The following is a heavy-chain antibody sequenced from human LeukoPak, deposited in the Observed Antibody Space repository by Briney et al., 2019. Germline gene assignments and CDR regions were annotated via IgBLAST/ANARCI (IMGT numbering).Heavy chain of an antibody. CDR1: GGSISGSSYY. V-gene: IGHV3-66*01. J-gene: IGHJ4*02. CDR3: ASGYSYGSFDY. D-gene: IGHD5-18*01. CDR2: IYSGGTT. Sequence: ETLSLTCTVSGGSISGSSYYWGWIRQAPGKGLEWISVIYSGGTTFYADSVKGRLTISRDNSKNTLYLQMNSVRVEDTAIYYCASGYSYGSFDYWGQGTLVTVSS.